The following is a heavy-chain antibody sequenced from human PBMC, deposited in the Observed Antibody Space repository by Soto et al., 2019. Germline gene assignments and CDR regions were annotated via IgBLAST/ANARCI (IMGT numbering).Heavy chain of an antibody. CDR2: IYSGGST. V-gene: IGHV3-66*01. D-gene: IGHD5-12*01. Sequence: EVQLVESGGGLVQPGGSLRLSCAASGFTVSSDYISWVRQAPGQGLEWVSVIYSGGSTYYADSVKGRFTISRDNSMNTLYLPMNTLRAEDTAVCYCARDPGYRNGMDVWGQGTTVTVSS. J-gene: IGHJ6*02. CDR3: ARDPGYRNGMDV. CDR1: GFTVSSDY.